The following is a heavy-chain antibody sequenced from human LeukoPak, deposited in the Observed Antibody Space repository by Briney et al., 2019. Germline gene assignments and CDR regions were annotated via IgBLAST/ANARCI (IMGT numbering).Heavy chain of an antibody. V-gene: IGHV4-4*02. CDR3: GRESLCGGGSCYFAGDY. D-gene: IGHD2-15*01. CDR1: GGSISSSNW. CDR2: IYHSGST. Sequence: SETLSLTCAVSGGSISSSNWWSWVRQPPGKGLEWIGEIYHSGSTNYNPSLKSRVTISVDKSKNQFSLKLSSVTAADTAVYYWGRESLCGGGSCYFAGDYWGQGTLVTVSS. J-gene: IGHJ4*02.